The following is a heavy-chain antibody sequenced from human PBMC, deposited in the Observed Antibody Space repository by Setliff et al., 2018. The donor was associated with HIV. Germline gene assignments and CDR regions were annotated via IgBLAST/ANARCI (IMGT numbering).Heavy chain of an antibody. Sequence: GGSLRLSCAASGFNVNGKYMTWVRQAPGKGLEWVSIIYSDDYTYYPDSVRGRFTVSRDNSKNTLYLQMNSLRAEDTAVYYCAKDPAVRGSTFDSWGQGT. V-gene: IGHV3-53*01. CDR2: IYSDDYT. CDR3: AKDPAVRGSTFDS. D-gene: IGHD3-10*01. CDR1: GFNVNGKY. J-gene: IGHJ4*02.